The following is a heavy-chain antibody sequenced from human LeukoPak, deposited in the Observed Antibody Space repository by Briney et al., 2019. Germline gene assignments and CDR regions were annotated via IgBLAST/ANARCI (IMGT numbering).Heavy chain of an antibody. D-gene: IGHD2-15*01. CDR1: GGSISIYY. V-gene: IGHV4-4*07. J-gene: IGHJ4*02. CDR2: IYTSGST. CDR3: ARVGGGYCSGGSCEYYFDY. Sequence: SETLSLTCTVSGGSISIYYWSWIRQPAGKGLEWIGRIYTSGSTNYNPSLKSRVTMSVDTSKNQFSLKLSSVTAADTAVYYCARVGGGYCSGGSCEYYFDYRGQGTLVTVSS.